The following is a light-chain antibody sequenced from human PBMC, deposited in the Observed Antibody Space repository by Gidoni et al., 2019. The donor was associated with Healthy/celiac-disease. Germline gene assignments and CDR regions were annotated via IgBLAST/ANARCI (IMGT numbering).Light chain of an antibody. CDR2: GAS. J-gene: IGKJ4*01. CDR3: QQYGSSPPALT. CDR1: QSVSSSY. V-gene: IGKV3-20*01. Sequence: EIVLTQSPGTLSLSPGERATLSCRASQSVSSSYLAWNQQKPGQAPRLLIYGASSRATGIPDRFSGSGSGTDFTLTISRLGPEDFAVYYCQQYGSSPPALTFGGGTKVEIK.